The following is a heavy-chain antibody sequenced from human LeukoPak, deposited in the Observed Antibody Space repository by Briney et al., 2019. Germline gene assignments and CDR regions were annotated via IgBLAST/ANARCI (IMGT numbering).Heavy chain of an antibody. CDR3: AKCGYSYGDFDY. J-gene: IGHJ4*02. CDR2: ISGSGGST. CDR1: GFTFSSYA. V-gene: IGHV3-23*01. D-gene: IGHD5-18*01. Sequence: GGSLRLSCAASGFTFSSYAMSWVRQAPGKGLEWVSVISGSGGSTYYADSVKGRFTISRDNSKNALYLQMNSLRAEDTAVYYCAKCGYSYGDFDYWGQGTLVTVSS.